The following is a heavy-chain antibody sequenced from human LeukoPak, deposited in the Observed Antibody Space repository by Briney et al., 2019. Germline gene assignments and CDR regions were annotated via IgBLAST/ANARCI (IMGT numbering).Heavy chain of an antibody. Sequence: RASVKVSCRSSGYTFTTYGITWVRQAPGQGLEWMGWISTYNGNTNYAQKLQGRVTMTTDTSTSTAYMELSSLRSEDTAVYYCAREKGAYYFDYWGQGTLVTVSS. CDR2: ISTYNGNT. CDR1: GYTFTTYG. J-gene: IGHJ4*02. CDR3: AREKGAYYFDY. V-gene: IGHV1-18*01. D-gene: IGHD3-16*01.